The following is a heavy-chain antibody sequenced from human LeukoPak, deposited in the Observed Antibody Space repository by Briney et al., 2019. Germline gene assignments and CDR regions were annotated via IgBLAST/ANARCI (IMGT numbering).Heavy chain of an antibody. Sequence: PGGSLRLSCAASGFTFSSYAMNWVRQAPGKGLEWIGEIYHSGSTNYNPSLKSRVTISVDKSKNQFSLKLSSVTAADTAVYYCARFRSALPMVPSDAFDIWGQGTMVTVSS. D-gene: IGHD2-8*01. CDR1: GFTFSSYAM. J-gene: IGHJ3*02. CDR3: ARFRSALPMVPSDAFDI. CDR2: IYHSGST. V-gene: IGHV4-4*02.